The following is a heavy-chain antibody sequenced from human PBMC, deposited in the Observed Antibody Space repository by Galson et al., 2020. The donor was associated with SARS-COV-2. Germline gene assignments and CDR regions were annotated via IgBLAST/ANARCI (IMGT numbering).Heavy chain of an antibody. CDR3: ARGFGPGNMVGLYYFDY. CDR2: IYSGGSA. CDR1: GFTVSRNY. D-gene: IGHD3-10*01. V-gene: IGHV3-53*01. J-gene: IGHJ4*02. Sequence: GGPLRLSCGASGFTVSRNYIYWIRQSPRKRLEWVSAIYSGGSASYADSVRGRFIVSRDTSRNTVYLQMNSLTAADTAIYYCARGFGPGNMVGLYYFDYWGQGVVVTVSS.